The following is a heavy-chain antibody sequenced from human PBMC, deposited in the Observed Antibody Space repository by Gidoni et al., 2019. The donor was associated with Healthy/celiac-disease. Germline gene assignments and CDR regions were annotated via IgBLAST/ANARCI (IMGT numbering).Heavy chain of an antibody. Sequence: DVQLVESGGGLAQPGGSLRLSCAASGFTFSSYWMGWVRQAPGKGLEWVANIKQDGSEKYYVDSVKGRFTISRDNAKNSLYLQMNSLRAEDTAVYYCARSGGVGAKTSGEFDYWGQGTLVTVSS. CDR1: GFTFSSYW. CDR3: ARSGGVGAKTSGEFDY. V-gene: IGHV3-7*01. D-gene: IGHD1-26*01. CDR2: IKQDGSEK. J-gene: IGHJ4*02.